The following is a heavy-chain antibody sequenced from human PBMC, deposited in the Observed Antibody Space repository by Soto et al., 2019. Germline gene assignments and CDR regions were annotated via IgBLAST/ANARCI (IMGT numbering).Heavy chain of an antibody. Sequence: SETLSLTCTVSGGYISSDYWSWIRQPPGKGMEGNGHMDYSGNDKYNPSFKSRVTISIDTSKNQFSLKLNSVTAADTAVYYFARHYGDSLPLSYLGQGTLVTVSS. J-gene: IGHJ4*02. CDR2: MDYSGND. CDR1: GGYISSDY. V-gene: IGHV4-59*08. CDR3: ARHYGDSLPLSY. D-gene: IGHD4-17*01.